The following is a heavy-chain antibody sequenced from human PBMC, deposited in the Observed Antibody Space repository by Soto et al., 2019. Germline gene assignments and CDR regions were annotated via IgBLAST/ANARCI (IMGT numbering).Heavy chain of an antibody. CDR2: SRDKAQGYST. J-gene: IGHJ6*02. V-gene: IGHV3-72*01. Sequence: PGGSLRLSCAGSGFTLSDHYIDWVRQAPGKGLEWVCRSRDKAQGYSTAYAASVKGRFTTSRDESKNSVYLQMNSLRAEDTAVYYCARDLTNIGRSWHGTDNYYYGMDVWGQGTTVTVSS. D-gene: IGHD2-15*01. CDR3: ARDLTNIGRSWHGTDNYYYGMDV. CDR1: GFTLSDHY.